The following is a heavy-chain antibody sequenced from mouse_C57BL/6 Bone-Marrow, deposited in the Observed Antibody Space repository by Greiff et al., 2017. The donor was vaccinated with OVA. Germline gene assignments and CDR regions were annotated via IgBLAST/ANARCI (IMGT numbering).Heavy chain of an antibody. CDR2: IDPANGNT. V-gene: IGHV14-3*01. Sequence: EVMLVESVAELVRPGASVKLSCTASGFNIKNTYMHWVKQRPEQGLEWIGRIDPANGNTKYAPKFQGKATITADTSSNTAYLQLSSLTSEDTAIYYCARYPYGFYYAMDYWGQGTSVTVSS. CDR3: ARYPYGFYYAMDY. CDR1: GFNIKNTY. J-gene: IGHJ4*01. D-gene: IGHD2-2*01.